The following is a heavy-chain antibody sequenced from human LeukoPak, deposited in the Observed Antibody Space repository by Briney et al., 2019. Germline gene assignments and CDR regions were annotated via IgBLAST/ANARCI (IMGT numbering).Heavy chain of an antibody. CDR3: ARHPPVGWSSWSSGWLHIDY. CDR2: IYPGDSDT. Sequence: AGESLKISCKGSGYSFTTYWIGWVRQMPGKGLEWMGIIYPGDSDTNYSPSFQGHVTISADKSISTAYLQWSSLKASDTAMYYCARHPPVGWSSWSSGWLHIDYWGQGTLVTVSS. V-gene: IGHV5-51*01. CDR1: GYSFTTYW. J-gene: IGHJ4*02. D-gene: IGHD6-19*01.